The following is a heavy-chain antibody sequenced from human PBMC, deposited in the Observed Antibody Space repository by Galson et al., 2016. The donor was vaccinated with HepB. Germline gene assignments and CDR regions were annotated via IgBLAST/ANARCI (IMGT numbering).Heavy chain of an antibody. CDR2: IFWNDEE. CDR1: GFSLSSARMG. Sequence: ALVKPTQTLTLTCSVSGFSLSSARMGVSWIRQPPGKALEWLAQIFWNDEESYSTSLKSRLTISKDTSKNQVVLSMTNMDPVDTATYYCARIHLNALSGRPDAFDVWGQGTVV. J-gene: IGHJ3*01. D-gene: IGHD1-26*01. V-gene: IGHV2-26*02. CDR3: ARIHLNALSGRPDAFDV.